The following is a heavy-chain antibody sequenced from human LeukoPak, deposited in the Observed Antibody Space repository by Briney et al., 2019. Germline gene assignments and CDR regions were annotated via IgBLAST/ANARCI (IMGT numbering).Heavy chain of an antibody. CDR3: ARVVSPEIVVVVAAPNWFDP. V-gene: IGHV3-53*01. J-gene: IGHJ5*02. CDR2: IYTGGNT. Sequence: AGSLRLSCAASGFIVSSNYMNWVRQAPGKGLEWVSVIYTGGNTYYADSAKGRFTISTDNCKNTLYLQMHSLRAEDTAVYYCARVVSPEIVVVVAAPNWFDPWGQGTLVTVSP. CDR1: GFIVSSNY. D-gene: IGHD2-15*01.